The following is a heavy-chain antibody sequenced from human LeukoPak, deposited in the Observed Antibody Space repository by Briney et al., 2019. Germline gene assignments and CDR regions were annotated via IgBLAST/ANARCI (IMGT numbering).Heavy chain of an antibody. CDR3: ASRVW. CDR1: TFTVSGDY. V-gene: IGHV3-53*01. Sequence: GGSLILSCAASTFTVSGDYMSWVRQAPGKGLEWVSLIYTGGATYYADSVKGRFTLSRDNSKKILFLQMNSLTAEDTAVYYCASRVWWGQGTLVTVSS. CDR2: IYTGGAT. J-gene: IGHJ4*02.